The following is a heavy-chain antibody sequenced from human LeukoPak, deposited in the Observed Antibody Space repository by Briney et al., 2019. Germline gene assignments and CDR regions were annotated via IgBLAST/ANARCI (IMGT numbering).Heavy chain of an antibody. V-gene: IGHV4-39*02. CDR1: GGSISSSSYY. CDR2: IYYSGST. CDR3: ARDFRGSVDAFDI. J-gene: IGHJ3*02. Sequence: SETLSLTCTVSGGSISSSSYYWGWIRQPPGKGLEWIGSIYYSGSTYYNPSLKSRVTISVDTSKNQFSLKLSSVTAADTAVYYCARDFRGSVDAFDIWGQGTMVAASS.